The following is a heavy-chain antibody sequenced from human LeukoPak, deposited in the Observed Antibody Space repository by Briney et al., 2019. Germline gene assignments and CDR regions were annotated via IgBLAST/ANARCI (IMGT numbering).Heavy chain of an antibody. J-gene: IGHJ5*02. CDR3: ARAGVGYSNYGWFDP. D-gene: IGHD4-11*01. CDR2: IYTSGST. CDR1: GGSFSGYY. V-gene: IGHV4-4*08. Sequence: PSETLSLTCAVYGGSFSGYYWSWIRQPPGKGLEWIGRIYTSGSTNYNPSLKSRVIISVDTSKNQFSLKLSSVTAADTAVYYCARAGVGYSNYGWFDPWGQGTLVTVSS.